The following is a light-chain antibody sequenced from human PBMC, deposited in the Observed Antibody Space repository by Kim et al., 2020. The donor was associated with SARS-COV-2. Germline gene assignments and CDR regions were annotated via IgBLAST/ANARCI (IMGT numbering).Light chain of an antibody. V-gene: IGKV3-15*01. CDR2: GAS. Sequence: VSPGERATHSCRASQSVSSNLAWYQQKPGQAPRLLIYGASTRANGIPARFSGSGSGTEFTLTISSLQSEDFAVYYCQQYNNWPLTFGGGTKV. J-gene: IGKJ4*01. CDR1: QSVSSN. CDR3: QQYNNWPLT.